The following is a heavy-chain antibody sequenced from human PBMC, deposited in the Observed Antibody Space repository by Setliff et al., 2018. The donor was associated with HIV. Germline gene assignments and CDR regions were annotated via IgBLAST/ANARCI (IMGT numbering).Heavy chain of an antibody. V-gene: IGHV4-39*07. J-gene: IGHJ4*02. D-gene: IGHD6-13*01. CDR2: IYYSYSSEST. CDR3: ARDGYSSSWYVISGSFDY. CDR1: AGSISSSNYY. Sequence: SETLSLTCTVSAGSISSSNYYWGWIRQPPGKGLEWIGSIYYSYSSESTYYNPSLKSRVTVSVDTSKNQFSLKLSSVTAADTAVYYCARDGYSSSWYVISGSFDYWGQGILVTVSS.